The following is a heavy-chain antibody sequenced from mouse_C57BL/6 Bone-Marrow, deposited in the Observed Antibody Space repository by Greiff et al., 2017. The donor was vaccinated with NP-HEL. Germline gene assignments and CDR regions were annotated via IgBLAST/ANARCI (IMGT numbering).Heavy chain of an antibody. Sequence: VQLQQSGAELARPGASVKLSCKASGYTFTSYGISWVKQRTGQGLEWIGEIYPRSGNTYYNEKFKGKATLTADKSSSTAYMELRSLTSEYSAVYFCARSTTVVASYYAMDYWGQGTSVTVSS. CDR2: IYPRSGNT. D-gene: IGHD1-1*01. V-gene: IGHV1-81*01. CDR1: GYTFTSYG. J-gene: IGHJ4*01. CDR3: ARSTTVVASYYAMDY.